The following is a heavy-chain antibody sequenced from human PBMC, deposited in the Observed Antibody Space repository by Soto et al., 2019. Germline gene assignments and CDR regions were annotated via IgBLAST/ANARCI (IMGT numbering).Heavy chain of an antibody. V-gene: IGHV4-59*01. CDR2: IYYSGST. Sequence: PSETLSLTCTVSGGSISSYYWSWIRQPPGKGLEWIGYIYYSGSTNYNPSLKSRVTISVDTSKNQFSLKLSSVTAADTAVYCCARVGVLGVQYYYGMDVWGQGTTVTVSS. CDR3: ARVGVLGVQYYYGMDV. CDR1: GGSISSYY. J-gene: IGHJ6*02. D-gene: IGHD2-8*01.